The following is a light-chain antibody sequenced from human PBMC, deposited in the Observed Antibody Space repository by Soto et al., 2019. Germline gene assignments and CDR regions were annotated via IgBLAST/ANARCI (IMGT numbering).Light chain of an antibody. CDR2: EVN. Sequence: QSVLTQPASVSGSPGQSITISCTGTSSDVGGYNYVSWYQQHPGKAPKLMIYEVNKRPSGVPDRFSGSKSGNTASLTISGLQAEDEADYYCCSYAGSYTYVFGTGTKVTVL. CDR3: CSYAGSYTYV. V-gene: IGLV2-11*01. J-gene: IGLJ1*01. CDR1: SSDVGGYNY.